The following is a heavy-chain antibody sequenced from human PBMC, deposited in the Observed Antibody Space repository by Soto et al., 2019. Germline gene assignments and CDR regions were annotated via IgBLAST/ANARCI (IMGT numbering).Heavy chain of an antibody. CDR2: TIPVFNTA. D-gene: IGHD3-10*01. Sequence: QVQLEQSGAEVKKPGSSVKISCKASAGTLSDHGVSWLRQAPGQGLEWVGGTIPVFNTANYAPKFQGRVTIAADKSTNIAYMELGSLRSDDTAFYYCARGVYGSGNYYTGPSAFDIWGQGTLVIVSS. V-gene: IGHV1-69*06. CDR1: AGTLSDHG. J-gene: IGHJ3*02. CDR3: ARGVYGSGNYYTGPSAFDI.